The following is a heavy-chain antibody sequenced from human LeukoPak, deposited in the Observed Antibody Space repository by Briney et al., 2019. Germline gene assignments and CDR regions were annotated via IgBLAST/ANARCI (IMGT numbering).Heavy chain of an antibody. CDR2: IYYSGST. Sequence: SQTLSVTCTVSGGSISSGGYYWSWIRQHPGKGLEWIGYIYYSGSTYYNPSLKSRVTISVDTSKNQFSLKLSSVTAADTAVYYCARGTVTTMVDYWGQGTLVTVSS. J-gene: IGHJ4*02. CDR1: GGSISSGGYY. CDR3: ARGTVTTMVDY. D-gene: IGHD4-17*01. V-gene: IGHV4-31*03.